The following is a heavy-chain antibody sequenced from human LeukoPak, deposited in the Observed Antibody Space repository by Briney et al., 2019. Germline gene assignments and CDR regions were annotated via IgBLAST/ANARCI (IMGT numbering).Heavy chain of an antibody. CDR3: TRSRGYGRFFNWFDP. CDR1: GFTFGDYA. CDR2: IRSKAYGGTT. Sequence: PGRSLRLSCTASGFTFGDYAMGWFRQAPGKGLEWVGFIRSKAYGGTTEYAASVKGRFTISRDDSKSIAYLQMNSLKTEDTAVYYCTRSRGYGRFFNWFDPWGQGTLVTVSS. D-gene: IGHD3-3*01. V-gene: IGHV3-49*03. J-gene: IGHJ5*02.